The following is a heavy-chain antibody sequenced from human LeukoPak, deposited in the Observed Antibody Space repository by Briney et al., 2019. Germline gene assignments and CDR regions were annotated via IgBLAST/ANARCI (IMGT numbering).Heavy chain of an antibody. D-gene: IGHD6-19*01. V-gene: IGHV1-18*01. CDR3: ARSIAVAGLFDY. CDR1: GYTFTSYG. Sequence: ASVKVSCKASGYTFTSYGISWVRQAPGQGLEWMGWISAYNGNTNYAQKLQGRVTMTTDTSTSTANMELRSLRSDDTAVYYCARSIAVAGLFDYWGQGTLVTVSS. CDR2: ISAYNGNT. J-gene: IGHJ4*02.